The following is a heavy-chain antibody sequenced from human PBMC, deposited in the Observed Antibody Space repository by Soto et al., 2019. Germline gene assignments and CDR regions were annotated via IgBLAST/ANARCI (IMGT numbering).Heavy chain of an antibody. V-gene: IGHV4-30-2*01. J-gene: IGHJ6*02. CDR1: GDSITSVGYS. CDR3: AATVFGEYSHYALDV. D-gene: IGHD3-3*01. CDR2: IYHTGTT. Sequence: SETLSLTCAVSGDSITSVGYSWSWIRQPPGKALEWIGYIYHTGTTYYTAALKSRVTISLDRSKNRISLSLNSVTAADTAVYYCAATVFGEYSHYALDVWGQGTTVTVSS.